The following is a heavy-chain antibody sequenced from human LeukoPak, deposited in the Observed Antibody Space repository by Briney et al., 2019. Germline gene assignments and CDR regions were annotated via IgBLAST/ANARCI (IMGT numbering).Heavy chain of an antibody. D-gene: IGHD3-9*01. CDR2: IDPSGSA. V-gene: IGHV4-59*01. J-gene: IGHJ6*02. CDR1: GGSISPYY. CDR3: ARDHWLFSPKTCYYYGMDV. Sequence: SETLSLTCVVSGGSISPYYWSWIRQSPGKGLEWIGYIDPSGSASYNPSLKSRVTIFVDTSKNLVSLILTSVSASDTAIYYCARDHWLFSPKTCYYYGMDVWGQGTTVTVSS.